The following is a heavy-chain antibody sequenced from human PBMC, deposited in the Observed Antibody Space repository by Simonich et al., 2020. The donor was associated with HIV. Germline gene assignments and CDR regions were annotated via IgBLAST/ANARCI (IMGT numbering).Heavy chain of an antibody. CDR1: GGSIDSSNW. CDR2: IYHSGST. D-gene: IGHD2-2*02. CDR3: ARLRIVVPATITY. V-gene: IGHV4-4*02. J-gene: IGHJ4*02. Sequence: QLQESGPGLVQPSETLSLTCTVSGGSIDSSNWWSWVRQPPGKGLEWIGEIYHSGSTKDNPSRKSRVTRSVDKSKNQFSLKLSAVTAADTAVYYCARLRIVVPATITYWGQGTLVTVSS.